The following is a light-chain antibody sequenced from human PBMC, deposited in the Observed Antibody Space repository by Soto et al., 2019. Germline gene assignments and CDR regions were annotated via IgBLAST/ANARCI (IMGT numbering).Light chain of an antibody. Sequence: QSVLTQPPSVSVAQGQRVTISRTGVTSHIGGCYDVHWYQLIPGRAPKLLIYSNTNRPSGVPDRFSGSKSATSASLAITGLQAEDEAIYYCQSYDNTLSGPIYVFGTGTTVTVL. CDR1: TSHIGGCYD. CDR2: SNT. V-gene: IGLV1-40*01. CDR3: QSYDNTLSGPIYV. J-gene: IGLJ1*01.